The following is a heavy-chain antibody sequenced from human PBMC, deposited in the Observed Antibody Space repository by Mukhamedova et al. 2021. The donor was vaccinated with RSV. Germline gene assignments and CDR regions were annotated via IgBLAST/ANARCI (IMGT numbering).Heavy chain of an antibody. J-gene: IGHJ4*02. Sequence: EGVSYISSSGSTIYYADSVKGRFTISRDNAKNSLYLQMNSLRAEDTAVYYCARERVGATTGFYFDYWGQGTLVTGSS. D-gene: IGHD1-26*01. V-gene: IGHV3-11*01. CDR2: ISSSGSTI. CDR3: ARERVGATTGFYFDY.